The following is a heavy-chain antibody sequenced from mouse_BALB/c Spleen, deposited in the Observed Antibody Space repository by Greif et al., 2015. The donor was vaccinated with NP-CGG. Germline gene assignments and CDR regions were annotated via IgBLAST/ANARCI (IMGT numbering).Heavy chain of an antibody. Sequence: QVQLQQPGAELAKPGASVKMSCKASGYTFTSYWMHWVKQRPGQGLEWIGYINPSTGYTEYNQKFKDKATLTADKSSSTAYMQLSSLTSEDSAVYYCARSHYYGYGVAYWGQGTLVTVSA. CDR3: ARSHYYGYGVAY. D-gene: IGHD1-2*01. CDR1: GYTFTSYW. CDR2: INPSTGYT. V-gene: IGHV1-7*01. J-gene: IGHJ3*01.